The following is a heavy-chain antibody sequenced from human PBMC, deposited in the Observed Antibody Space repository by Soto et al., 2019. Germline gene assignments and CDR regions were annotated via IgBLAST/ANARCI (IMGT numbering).Heavy chain of an antibody. V-gene: IGHV2-5*02. D-gene: IGHD3-22*01. J-gene: IGHJ4*02. CDR1: GFSLSTSGVG. Sequence: SGPTLVNPTQTLTLTCTFSGFSLSTSGVGVGWIRQPPGKALEWLALIYWDDDKRYSPSLKSRLTITKDTSKNQVVLTMTNMDPVDTATYYCAHPTPHYDSSGYTPKDGSSFDYWGQGTLVTVS. CDR2: IYWDDDK. CDR3: AHPTPHYDSSGYTPKDGSSFDY.